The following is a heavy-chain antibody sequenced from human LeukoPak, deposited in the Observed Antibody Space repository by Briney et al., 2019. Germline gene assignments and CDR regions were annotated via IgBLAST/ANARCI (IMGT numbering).Heavy chain of an antibody. Sequence: GGSLRLSCAASGFTVSSNYMSWVRQAPGKGLEWVSTISGSGGSTYYADSVKGRCTISRDNSKGTLYLQVNSLRADDTAVYYCAKEGGYCSSSSCSDYFDYWGQGSLVTVSS. CDR3: AKEGGYCSSSSCSDYFDY. D-gene: IGHD2-2*01. CDR2: ISGSGGST. V-gene: IGHV3-23*01. CDR1: GFTVSSNY. J-gene: IGHJ4*02.